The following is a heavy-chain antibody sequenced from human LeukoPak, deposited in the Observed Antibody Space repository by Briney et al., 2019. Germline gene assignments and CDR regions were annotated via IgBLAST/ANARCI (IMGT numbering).Heavy chain of an antibody. J-gene: IGHJ6*02. CDR2: ISYDGSNK. Sequence: GGFLRLSCAASGFTFSSYGMHWVRQAPGKGLEWVAVISYDGSNKYYADSVKGRFTISRDNSKNTLYLQMNSLRAEDTAVYYCAKDAGLELGYYYGMDVWGQGTTVTVSS. CDR3: AKDAGLELGYYYGMDV. CDR1: GFTFSSYG. V-gene: IGHV3-30*18. D-gene: IGHD1-7*01.